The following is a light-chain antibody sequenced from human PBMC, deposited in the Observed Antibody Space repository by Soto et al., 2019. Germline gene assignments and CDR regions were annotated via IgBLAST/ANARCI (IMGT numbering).Light chain of an antibody. J-gene: IGKJ1*01. CDR1: QGIGTY. CDR2: DAS. V-gene: IGKV1-39*01. CDR3: QQTYSTPPWT. Sequence: DIHLTQSPSSLSASVGDRVTISCRATQGIGTYLTWYQQKPGRAPNLLIYDASTLQTGAPSRFSGRASATDFTITISSLQPEDVGTYFCQQTYSTPPWTFGQGTRVEI.